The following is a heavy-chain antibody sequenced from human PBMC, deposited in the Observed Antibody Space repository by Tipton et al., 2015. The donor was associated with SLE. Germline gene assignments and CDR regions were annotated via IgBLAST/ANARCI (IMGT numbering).Heavy chain of an antibody. CDR3: AREVYGRFPI. CDR2: IHSSGTT. V-gene: IGHV4-59*01. CDR1: GGSISPYY. J-gene: IGHJ4*02. D-gene: IGHD3-10*01. Sequence: TLSLTCTVSGGSISPYYWTWIRQTPGKGLEWIGYIHSSGTTNYSPSLNSRVTMSVDTSKNQFSLRLTSVTAADSAVYYCAREVYGRFPIWGQGALVTVSS.